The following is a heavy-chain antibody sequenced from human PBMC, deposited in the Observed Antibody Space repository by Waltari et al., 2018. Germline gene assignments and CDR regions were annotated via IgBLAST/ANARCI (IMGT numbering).Heavy chain of an antibody. CDR1: GFDVSPPS. D-gene: IGHD2-21*01. V-gene: IGHV3-53*01. J-gene: IGHJ3*01. Sequence: EVQLAESGGGLIQPGGSLTLSCALSGFDVSPPSIPWVRQAPGKGLEWLSVITDDAKTYYAASVKGRFTTSRDKPGNTVFLQVNSVRVEDTAVYYCAREKVISDSPPGDAFDLWGQGTMVTVSS. CDR3: AREKVISDSPPGDAFDL. CDR2: ITDDAKT.